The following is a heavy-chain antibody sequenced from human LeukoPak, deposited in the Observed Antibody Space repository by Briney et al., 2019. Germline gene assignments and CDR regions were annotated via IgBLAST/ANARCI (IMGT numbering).Heavy chain of an antibody. V-gene: IGHV4-34*01. J-gene: IGHJ6*03. CDR1: GGPFSAYY. D-gene: IGHD1-26*01. Sequence: SETLSLTCAVYGGPFSAYYWSWIRQPPGKGLEWIGEINHSGSTNYNPSLTSRFTMSVDTSKNQFSLKLSSVTAADTAVYFCARGDVGATTSCYYFYMDVWAKGTTVTVSS. CDR2: INHSGST. CDR3: ARGDVGATTSCYYFYMDV.